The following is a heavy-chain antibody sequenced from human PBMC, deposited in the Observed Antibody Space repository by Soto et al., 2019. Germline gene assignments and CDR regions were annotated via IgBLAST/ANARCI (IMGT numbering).Heavy chain of an antibody. J-gene: IGHJ5*02. CDR3: ARLGAFYQSLDP. Sequence: QLQLQELGPGLVKPSETLSITCTVSGGSFSPNYWSWIRQPPGKGLEWVGYIYYAGSTSYNPSLKSRVTISLDTSKSQFSLSLSSVTAADTAVYYCARLGAFYQSLDPWGPGTLVTVSS. D-gene: IGHD3-3*02. CDR1: GGSFSPNY. V-gene: IGHV4-59*08. CDR2: IYYAGST.